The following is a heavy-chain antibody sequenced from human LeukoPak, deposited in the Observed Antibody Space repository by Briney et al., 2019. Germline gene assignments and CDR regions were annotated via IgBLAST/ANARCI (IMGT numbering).Heavy chain of an antibody. D-gene: IGHD3-10*01. J-gene: IGHJ4*02. CDR1: GGSIVSTTYY. Sequence: SETLSLTCTVSGGSIVSTTYYWGWIRQTPGKGLEWIGSIYFSGSTSYNPSLKSRVTISVDTSKNQFSLKLSSVTAADTAVYYCASGGGGYYYGSGSYYNGWGQGTLVTVSS. CDR2: IYFSGST. CDR3: ASGGGGYYYGSGSYYNG. V-gene: IGHV4-39*07.